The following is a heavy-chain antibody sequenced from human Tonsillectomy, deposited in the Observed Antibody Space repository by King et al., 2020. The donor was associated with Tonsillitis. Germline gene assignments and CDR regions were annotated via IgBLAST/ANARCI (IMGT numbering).Heavy chain of an antibody. CDR2: ISFDASRE. D-gene: IGHD6-19*01. V-gene: IGHV3-33*05. J-gene: IGHJ4*02. Sequence: LVESGGGVVQPGGSLRLSCASSGFDFSSYGMHWVRQAPGKGLEWVAVISFDASRENYADSVKGRFTISRDNSKNTLYLQMNSLRAEDTAVYYCARERLYSSDWGIDYWGQGSLVTVSS. CDR1: GFDFSSYG. CDR3: ARERLYSSDWGIDY.